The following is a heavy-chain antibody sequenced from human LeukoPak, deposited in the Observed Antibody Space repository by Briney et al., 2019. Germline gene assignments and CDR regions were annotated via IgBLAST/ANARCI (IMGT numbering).Heavy chain of an antibody. CDR3: ARGNKEYYFDY. CDR1: GGSISSYY. J-gene: IGHJ4*02. Sequence: SETLSLTCTVSGGSISSYYWSWIRQPPGQGLEWIGYIYYSGSTNYNPSRKSRVTISVDTSKNQFSLKLSSVTAADTAVYYCARGNKEYYFDYWGQGTLVTVSS. V-gene: IGHV4-59*01. CDR2: IYYSGST. D-gene: IGHD1/OR15-1a*01.